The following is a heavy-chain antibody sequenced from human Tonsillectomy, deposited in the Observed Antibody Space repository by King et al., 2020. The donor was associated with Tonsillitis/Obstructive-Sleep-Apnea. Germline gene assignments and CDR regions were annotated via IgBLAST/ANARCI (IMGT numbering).Heavy chain of an antibody. V-gene: IGHV4-31*03. CDR3: ASEVTTGAFDY. D-gene: IGHD4-17*01. J-gene: IGHJ4*02. CDR2: IYDSGST. CDR1: GGSISSGGYY. Sequence: QLQESGPGLVKPSQTLSLTCTVSGGSISSGGYYWSWIRQHPGKGLEWIGYIYDSGSTYYNPSLKSRITISVETSKNQFSLKLSSVTAADTAVYYCASEVTTGAFDYWGQGTLVTVSS.